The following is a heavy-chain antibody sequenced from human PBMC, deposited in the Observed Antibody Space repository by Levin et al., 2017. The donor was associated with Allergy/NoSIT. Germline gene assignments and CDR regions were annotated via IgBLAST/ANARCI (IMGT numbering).Heavy chain of an antibody. Sequence: GASVKVSCKASGGTFSNYAITWVRQAPGQGLEWMGGIIPLYRSSDYAQDFQGRVTFTADESAITGYMELSSLRSEDTAVYYCARGVLRFNYYYMDVWGKGTTVTVSS. J-gene: IGHJ6*03. CDR1: GGTFSNYA. D-gene: IGHD3-3*01. CDR3: ARGVLRFNYYYMDV. CDR2: IIPLYRSS. V-gene: IGHV1-69*13.